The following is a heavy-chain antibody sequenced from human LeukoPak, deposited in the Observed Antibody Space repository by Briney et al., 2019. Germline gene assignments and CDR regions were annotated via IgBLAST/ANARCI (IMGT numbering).Heavy chain of an antibody. CDR1: GYSFTSYG. CDR2: ISAYNGNT. D-gene: IGHD1-1*01. CDR3: ARVPPWNDDH. Sequence: ASVKVSCKASGYSFTSYGISWVRQAPGQGLEWMGWISAYNGNTHYEQKLQGRFTMTTDTSTSTAYMELRILRSDDTAVYYCARVPPWNDDHWGQGTLITVSS. J-gene: IGHJ4*02. V-gene: IGHV1-18*01.